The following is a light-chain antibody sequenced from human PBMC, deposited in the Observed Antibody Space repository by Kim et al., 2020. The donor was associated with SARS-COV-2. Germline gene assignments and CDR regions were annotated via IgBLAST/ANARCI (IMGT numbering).Light chain of an antibody. V-gene: IGLV3-1*01. CDR1: KVGDKY. Sequence: VSRGQTASIPFSGDKVGDKYACWYQQKPGQSPVLVIYQDSKRPSGIPERFSGSNSGNTATLTISGTQAMDEADYYCQAWDSSTAVFGGGTQLADL. CDR3: QAWDSSTAV. CDR2: QDS. J-gene: IGLJ2*01.